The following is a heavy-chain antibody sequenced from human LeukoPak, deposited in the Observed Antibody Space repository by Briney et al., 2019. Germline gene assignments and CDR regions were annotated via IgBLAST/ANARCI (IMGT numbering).Heavy chain of an antibody. D-gene: IGHD2-15*01. CDR1: GYSFTSYW. CDR3: ARTDCSGGSCYSLPYYYYGMDV. V-gene: IGHV5-51*01. Sequence: GESLKISCKGSGYSFTSYWIGWVRPMPGKGLEWMGIIYPGDSDTRYSPSFQGQVTISADKSISTAYLQWSSLKASDTAMYYCARTDCSGGSCYSLPYYYYGMDVWGQGTTVTVSS. J-gene: IGHJ6*02. CDR2: IYPGDSDT.